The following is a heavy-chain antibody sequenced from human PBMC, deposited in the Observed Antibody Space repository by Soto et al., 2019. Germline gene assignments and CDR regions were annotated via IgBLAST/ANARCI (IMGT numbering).Heavy chain of an antibody. J-gene: IGHJ6*02. D-gene: IGHD1-1*01. V-gene: IGHV1-18*04. CDR2: ISAYNGNT. CDR3: ARTNWSGGTYYYYGMDV. Sequence: QVQLVQSGAEVKKPGASVKVSCKASGYTFTSYGISWVRQAPGQGLEWMGWISAYNGNTNYAQKLQGRVTMTTDTSTSTAYMELRSLRSDDTAVYYCARTNWSGGTYYYYGMDVRGQGTTVTVSS. CDR1: GYTFTSYG.